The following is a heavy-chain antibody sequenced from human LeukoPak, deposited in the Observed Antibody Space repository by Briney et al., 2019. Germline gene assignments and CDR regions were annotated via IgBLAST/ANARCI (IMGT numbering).Heavy chain of an antibody. CDR3: ASAPGIAAAGLPQGFDP. CDR1: GYTFTSYY. D-gene: IGHD6-13*01. Sequence: APVKVSCKASGYTFTSYYIHWVRQAPGQGLEWMGIINPSGGSTSYAQKFQGRVTMTRDTSTSTVYMELSSLRSEDTAVYYCASAPGIAAAGLPQGFDPWGQGTLVTVSS. J-gene: IGHJ5*02. V-gene: IGHV1-46*01. CDR2: INPSGGST.